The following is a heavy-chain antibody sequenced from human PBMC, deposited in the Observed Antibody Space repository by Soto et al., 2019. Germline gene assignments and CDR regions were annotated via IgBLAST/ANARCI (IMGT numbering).Heavy chain of an antibody. CDR1: GGTFSTYA. J-gene: IGHJ4*02. V-gene: IGHV1-69*13. D-gene: IGHD3-3*01. Sequence: SVKVSCKASGGTFSTYAISWVRQAPGQGLEWMGGIIPIYGTVNYAQKFQGRVTMTADESTSTVYMELSSLRTDDTAVYYCASYDFWNGYNIEYWGQGTLVTVSS. CDR3: ASYDFWNGYNIEY. CDR2: IIPIYGTV.